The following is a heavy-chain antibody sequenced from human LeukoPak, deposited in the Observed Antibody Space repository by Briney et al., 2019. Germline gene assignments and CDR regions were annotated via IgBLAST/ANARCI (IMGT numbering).Heavy chain of an antibody. CDR2: ISGSGGIT. CDR1: GFTFSNYA. V-gene: IGHV3-23*01. Sequence: PGGSLRLSCAASGFTFSNYAMSWVRQAPGKGLEWVSAISGSGGITYYADSVKGRFTISRDNSKNTLYLQMNSLRAEDTAVYYCAESRVRAIPYYYYMDVWGKGTTVTVSS. J-gene: IGHJ6*03. CDR3: AESRVRAIPYYYYMDV. D-gene: IGHD2-21*01.